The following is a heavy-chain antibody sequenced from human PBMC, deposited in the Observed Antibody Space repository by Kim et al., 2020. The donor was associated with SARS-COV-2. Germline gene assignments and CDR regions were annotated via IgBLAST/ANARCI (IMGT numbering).Heavy chain of an antibody. CDR3: ARGGLVRGRRAFDI. J-gene: IGHJ3*02. Sequence: IPSRTSRVTIPVDTSKNQFSLKVSSVTAADTAVYYCARGGLVRGRRAFDIWGQGTMVTVSS. V-gene: IGHV4-39*01. D-gene: IGHD6-19*01.